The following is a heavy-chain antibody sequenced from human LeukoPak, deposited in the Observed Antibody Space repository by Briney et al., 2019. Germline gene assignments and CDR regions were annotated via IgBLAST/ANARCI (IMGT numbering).Heavy chain of an antibody. J-gene: IGHJ5*02. Sequence: SETLSLTCTVSGGSITTYYWSWIRQPAGKGLEWIGRFHSSGSTSYDPSLKSRITMSMDTSKNHFSLKLSSVTDADTAVYYCARAHHLDYGDWFDPWGQGTLVTVSS. CDR2: FHSSGST. D-gene: IGHD4-17*01. CDR1: GGSITTYY. CDR3: ARAHHLDYGDWFDP. V-gene: IGHV4-4*07.